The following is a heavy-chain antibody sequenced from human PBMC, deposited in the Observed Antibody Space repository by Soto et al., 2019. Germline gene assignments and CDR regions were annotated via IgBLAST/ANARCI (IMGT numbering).Heavy chain of an antibody. Sequence: EVQLVESGGGLVQPGGSLRLSCAVSGVPFGTFTMNWVRQAPGEGLEGGSGLSDNVGTTHYAYSVKGRFTISRDKSKKTLYLQMNNLRAEDTAVYYCAKHFIGGILQSPFDLWGQGPLVTVSS. CDR2: LSDNVGTT. CDR1: GVPFGTFT. J-gene: IGHJ4*02. V-gene: IGHV3-23*04. D-gene: IGHD1-1*01. CDR3: AKHFIGGILQSPFDL.